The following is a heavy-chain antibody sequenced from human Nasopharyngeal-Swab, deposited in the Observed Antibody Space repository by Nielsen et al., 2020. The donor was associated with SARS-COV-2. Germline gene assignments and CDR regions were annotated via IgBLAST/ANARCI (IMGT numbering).Heavy chain of an antibody. Sequence: RQAPGKGLEWIGSIYYSGSTYYNPSLKSRVTISVDTSKNQFSLKLSSVTAADTAVYYCARDLGDYGDYALDPWGQGTLVTVSS. CDR3: ARDLGDYGDYALDP. V-gene: IGHV4-39*07. J-gene: IGHJ5*02. CDR2: IYYSGST. D-gene: IGHD4-17*01.